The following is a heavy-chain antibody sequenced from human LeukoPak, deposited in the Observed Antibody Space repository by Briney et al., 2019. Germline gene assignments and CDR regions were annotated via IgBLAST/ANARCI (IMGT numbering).Heavy chain of an antibody. CDR1: GGTFSSYA. D-gene: IGHD2-15*01. CDR3: ASTPIKYCSGGSCGVEFNDMDV. J-gene: IGHJ6*04. V-gene: IGHV1-69*01. Sequence: SVKVSCKASGGTFSSYAISWVRQAPGQGLEWMGGIIPIFGTANYAQKFQGRVTITADESTSTAYMELSSLRSEDTAVYYCASTPIKYCSGGSCGVEFNDMDVWGKGTTVTVSS. CDR2: IIPIFGTA.